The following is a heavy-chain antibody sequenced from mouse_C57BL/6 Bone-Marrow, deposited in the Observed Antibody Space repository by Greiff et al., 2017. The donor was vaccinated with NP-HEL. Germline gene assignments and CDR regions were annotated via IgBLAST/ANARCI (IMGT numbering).Heavy chain of an antibody. CDR1: GYTFTSYW. CDR2: INPSSGYT. CDR3: ANSSSSTTVDFDY. J-gene: IGHJ2*01. V-gene: IGHV1-7*01. Sequence: QVQLQQSGAELAKPGASVKLSCKASGYTFTSYWMHWVKQRPGQGLEWIGYINPSSGYTKYNQKFKDKATLTADKSSSTAYMQLSSLTYEDSAVYYCANSSSSTTVDFDYWGQGTTLTVSS. D-gene: IGHD1-1*01.